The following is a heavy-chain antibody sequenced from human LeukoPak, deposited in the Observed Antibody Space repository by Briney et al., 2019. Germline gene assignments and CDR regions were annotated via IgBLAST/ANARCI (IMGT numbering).Heavy chain of an antibody. V-gene: IGHV3-30*02. CDR1: GFTFSSYG. J-gene: IGHJ4*02. CDR3: AKDSQGYCSSTSCYMREYDY. Sequence: GGSLRLSCAASGFTFSSYGMHWVRQAPGKGLEWVAFIRYDGSNKYYADSVKGRFAISRDNSKNTLYLQMNSLRAEDTAVYYCAKDSQGYCSSTSCYMREYDYWGQGTLVTVSS. D-gene: IGHD2-2*02. CDR2: IRYDGSNK.